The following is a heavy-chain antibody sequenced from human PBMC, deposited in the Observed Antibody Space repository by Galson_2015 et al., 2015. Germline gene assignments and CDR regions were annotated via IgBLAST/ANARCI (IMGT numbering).Heavy chain of an antibody. CDR3: ARGPIWYDSSGYLYYFDY. CDR2: IWYDGSNK. J-gene: IGHJ4*02. Sequence: SLRLSCAASGFTFSSYGMHWVRQAPGKGLEWVAVIWYDGSNKYYADSVKGRFTISRDNSKNTLYLQMNSLRAEDTAVYYCARGPIWYDSSGYLYYFDYWGQGTLVTVSS. D-gene: IGHD3-22*01. V-gene: IGHV3-33*08. CDR1: GFTFSSYG.